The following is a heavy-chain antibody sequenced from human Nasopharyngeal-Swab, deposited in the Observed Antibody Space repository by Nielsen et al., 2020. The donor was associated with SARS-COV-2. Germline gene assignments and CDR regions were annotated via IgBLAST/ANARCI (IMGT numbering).Heavy chain of an antibody. J-gene: IGHJ4*02. Sequence: GGSLRLSCAASGFTFSSYWMSWVRQAPGKGLEWVANIKQDGSEKYYVDSVKGRFTISGDNAKNSLYLQMNSLRAEDTAVYYCARGHNTYCGGDCYSLAPDYWGQGTLVTVSS. CDR1: GFTFSSYW. CDR2: IKQDGSEK. CDR3: ARGHNTYCGGDCYSLAPDY. D-gene: IGHD2-21*02. V-gene: IGHV3-7*02.